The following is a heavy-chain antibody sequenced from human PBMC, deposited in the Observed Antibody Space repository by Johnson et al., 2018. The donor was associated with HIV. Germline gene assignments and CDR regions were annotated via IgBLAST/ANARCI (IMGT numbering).Heavy chain of an antibody. CDR1: GFTFDDYG. Sequence: QMQLVESGGGVVRPGGSLRLSCAASGFTFDDYGMSWVRQAPGKGLEWVAVISYDGSNKYYADSVKGRFTISRDNSKNTLYLQMNSLRAEDTAVYYCAREGTLGAFDIWGQGTMVTVSS. J-gene: IGHJ3*02. CDR3: AREGTLGAFDI. CDR2: ISYDGSNK. D-gene: IGHD1-1*01. V-gene: IGHV3-30*03.